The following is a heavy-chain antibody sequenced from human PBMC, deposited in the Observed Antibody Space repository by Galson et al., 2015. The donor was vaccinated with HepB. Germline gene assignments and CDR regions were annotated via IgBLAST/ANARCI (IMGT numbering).Heavy chain of an antibody. CDR1: GYTFGDSG. J-gene: IGHJ4*02. D-gene: IGHD2-15*01. V-gene: IGHV1-18*01. Sequence: SVKVSCKASGYTFGDSGIIWVRQAPGQGLEWMGWNSPYNANTNYEQKFRGRVTLTTVTSTTTAYMELRSLRSDDTAIYYCAREGSYCIGDACYYYFDYWGQGSLVTVSS. CDR2: NSPYNANT. CDR3: AREGSYCIGDACYYYFDY.